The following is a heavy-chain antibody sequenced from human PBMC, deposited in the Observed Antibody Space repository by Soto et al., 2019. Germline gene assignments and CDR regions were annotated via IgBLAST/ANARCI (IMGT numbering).Heavy chain of an antibody. CDR1: GGSFSGYY. D-gene: IGHD6-19*01. Sequence: PSETLSLTCAVYGGSFSGYYWSWIRQPPGKVLEWIGEINHSGSTNYNPSLKSRVTISVDTSKNQFSLKLSSVTAAGTAVYYCARGHRSGWYVGYYYGMDVWGQGTTVTVSS. CDR3: ARGHRSGWYVGYYYGMDV. V-gene: IGHV4-34*01. CDR2: INHSGST. J-gene: IGHJ6*02.